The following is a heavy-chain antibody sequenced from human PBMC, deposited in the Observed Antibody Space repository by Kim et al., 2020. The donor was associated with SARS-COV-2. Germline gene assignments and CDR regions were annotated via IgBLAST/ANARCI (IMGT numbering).Heavy chain of an antibody. Sequence: GGSLRLSCAASGFTFSSYGMHWVRQAPGKGLEWVAVISYDGSNKYYADSVKGRFTISRDNSKNTLYLQMNSLRAEDTAVYYCAKEELTTYYYYYYYGMDVWGQGTTVTVTS. CDR1: GFTFSSYG. CDR2: ISYDGSNK. V-gene: IGHV3-30*18. CDR3: AKEELTTYYYYYYYGMDV. J-gene: IGHJ6*02. D-gene: IGHD1-26*01.